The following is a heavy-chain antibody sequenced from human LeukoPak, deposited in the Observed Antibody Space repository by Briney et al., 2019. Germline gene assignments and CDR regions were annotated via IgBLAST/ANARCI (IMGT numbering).Heavy chain of an antibody. V-gene: IGHV3-7*05. CDR1: GFPFSSYW. CDR3: ARGQMAGY. CDR2: IKPDGSEK. D-gene: IGHD5-24*01. Sequence: GGSQRLSCAASGFPFSSYWMSWVRQAPGKGLEWVANIKPDGSEKSYVDSVKGRFTISRDNAKNPLYLQMNSLRAEDTAVYYCARGQMAGYWGQGTLVTVSS. J-gene: IGHJ4*02.